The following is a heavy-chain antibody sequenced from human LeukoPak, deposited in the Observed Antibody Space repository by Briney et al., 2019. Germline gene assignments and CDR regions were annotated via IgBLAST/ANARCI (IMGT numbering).Heavy chain of an antibody. CDR3: AKVFYDSSGYYSGTHY. Sequence: QSGGSLRLSCAASGYTLSSYGMHWVRQAPGKGLEWVAFIRYDGSNKYYADSVKGRFTISRDNSKNTLYLQMNSLRAEDTAVYYCAKVFYDSSGYYSGTHYWGKGTLVTVSS. V-gene: IGHV3-30*02. CDR1: GYTLSSYG. J-gene: IGHJ4*02. D-gene: IGHD3-22*01. CDR2: IRYDGSNK.